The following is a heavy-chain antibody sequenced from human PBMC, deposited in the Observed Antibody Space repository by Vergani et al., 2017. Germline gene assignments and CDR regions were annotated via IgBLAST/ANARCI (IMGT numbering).Heavy chain of an antibody. CDR1: GGPISSYY. J-gene: IGHJ6*02. V-gene: IGHV4-59*12. CDR3: ASEVEDYYDSNYYYYGMDV. Sequence: QVQLQESGPGLVKPSETLSLTCTVSGGPISSYYWSWIRQPPGKGLEWIGYIYYSGSTNYNPSLKSRVTISVDTSKNQFSLKLSSVTAADTAVYYWASEVEDYYDSNYYYYGMDVWGQGTTVTVSS. D-gene: IGHD3-22*01. CDR2: IYYSGST.